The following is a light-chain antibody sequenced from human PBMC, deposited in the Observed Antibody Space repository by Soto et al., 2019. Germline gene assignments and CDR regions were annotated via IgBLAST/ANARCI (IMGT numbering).Light chain of an antibody. CDR2: DAS. J-gene: IGKJ5*01. Sequence: IVLTQSPATLSLSPGERATLSCRASQSVSSYLAWYQQKPGQAPRLLIYDASNRATGIPARFSGSGSGTDFTLTISSLEPEDFAVYYCQQRSNWPPFTFAQGTRLE. V-gene: IGKV3-11*01. CDR3: QQRSNWPPFT. CDR1: QSVSSY.